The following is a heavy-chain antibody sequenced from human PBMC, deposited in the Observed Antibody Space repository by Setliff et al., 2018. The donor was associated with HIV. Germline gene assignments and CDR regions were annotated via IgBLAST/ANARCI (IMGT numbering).Heavy chain of an antibody. Sequence: GGSLRLSCAASGFTFSSYAMSWVRQAPGKGLEWVSAISGSGGSTYYADSVKGRFTISRDFSKNMVYLQMSSLRAEDSAVYYCVKGRSGNYHWWGQGTLVTVSS. CDR1: GFTFSSYA. V-gene: IGHV3-23*01. CDR2: ISGSGGST. J-gene: IGHJ4*02. CDR3: VKGRSGNYHW. D-gene: IGHD1-26*01.